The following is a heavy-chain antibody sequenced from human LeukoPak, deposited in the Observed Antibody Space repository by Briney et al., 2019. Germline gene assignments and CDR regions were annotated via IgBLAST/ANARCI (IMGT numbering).Heavy chain of an antibody. J-gene: IGHJ6*02. Sequence: GRSLRLACAAAGCTFSSYGMHWVRQAPGKGLEWVAVISYDGSNKYYADSVKGRFTISRDNSKNTLYLQMNSLRAEDTAVYYCAKDLVDTAMVTRYYYYGMDVWGQGTTVTVSS. D-gene: IGHD5-18*01. CDR3: AKDLVDTAMVTRYYYYGMDV. CDR1: GCTFSSYG. V-gene: IGHV3-30*18. CDR2: ISYDGSNK.